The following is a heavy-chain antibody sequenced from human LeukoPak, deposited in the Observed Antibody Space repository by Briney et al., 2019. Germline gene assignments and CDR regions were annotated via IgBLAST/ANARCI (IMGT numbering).Heavy chain of an antibody. D-gene: IGHD2-2*01. CDR3: ARDGVVRPPDCSSTSCPYNYYYYGMDV. CDR2: IIPILGIA. CDR1: GGTFSSYT. V-gene: IGHV1-69*02. Sequence: SVKVSCKASGGTFSSYTISWVRQAPGQGLEWMGRIIPILGIANYAQKFQGRVAITADKSTSTAYMELSSLRSEDTAVYYCARDGVVRPPDCSSTSCPYNYYYYGMDVWGQGTTVTVSS. J-gene: IGHJ6*02.